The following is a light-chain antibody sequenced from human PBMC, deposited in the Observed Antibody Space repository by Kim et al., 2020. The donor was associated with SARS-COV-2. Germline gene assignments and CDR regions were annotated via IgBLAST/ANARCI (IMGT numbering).Light chain of an antibody. CDR3: QQRSHWPT. J-gene: IGKJ4*01. CDR1: EHVYNY. V-gene: IGKV3-11*01. Sequence: SLSPSERATLSCRASEHVYNYVAWYQQKPGQAPRLLIYDAYNRATGIPARFSGSGSGTDFTLTISSLEPEDFAVYYCQQRSHWPTFGGGTKVDIK. CDR2: DAY.